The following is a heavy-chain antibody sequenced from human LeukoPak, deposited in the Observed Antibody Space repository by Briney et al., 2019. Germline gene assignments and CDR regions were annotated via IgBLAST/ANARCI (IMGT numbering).Heavy chain of an antibody. D-gene: IGHD5-24*01. CDR1: GYIFTSYD. CDR3: ADESRDGYNYNWFDP. CDR2: IIPIFGIA. Sequence: GASVKVSCKASGYIFTSYDINWVRQAPGQGLEWMGRIIPIFGIANYAQKFQGRVTITADKSTSTAYMELSSLRSEDTAVYYCADESRDGYNYNWFDPWGQGTLVTVSS. V-gene: IGHV1-69*04. J-gene: IGHJ5*02.